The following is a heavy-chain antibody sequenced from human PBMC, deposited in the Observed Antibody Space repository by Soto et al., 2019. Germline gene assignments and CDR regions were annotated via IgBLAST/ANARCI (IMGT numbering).Heavy chain of an antibody. Sequence: GGSLRLSCVASEFSFLNYAMTWVRQVPGKGLQWVAALSHDGGDPVYGDSVRGRFTVSRDNSKNTLFLHMTSLRAEDTAVYFCAKQRTTWTDSAIDFWGRGVQVTVSS. D-gene: IGHD1-1*01. V-gene: IGHV3-23*01. J-gene: IGHJ4*02. CDR3: AKQRTTWTDSAIDF. CDR1: EFSFLNYA. CDR2: LSHDGGDP.